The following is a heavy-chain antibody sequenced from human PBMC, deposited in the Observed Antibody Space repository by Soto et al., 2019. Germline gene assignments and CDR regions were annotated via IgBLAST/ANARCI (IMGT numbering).Heavy chain of an antibody. CDR1: NFTFASYV. D-gene: IGHD2-21*01. V-gene: IGHV3-30*04. Sequence: QVQLVESGGGVVQPSMSQRRSGTASNFTFASYVMYCVRQAPGDGLELVALISFDVTNKYYAYSVTGRFTIARDNSQNTMYLHINSLRPEETAVYYCARALIPRIRGGISAMDVWGQGTTVTVS. CDR2: ISFDVTNK. CDR3: ARALIPRIRGGISAMDV. J-gene: IGHJ6*02.